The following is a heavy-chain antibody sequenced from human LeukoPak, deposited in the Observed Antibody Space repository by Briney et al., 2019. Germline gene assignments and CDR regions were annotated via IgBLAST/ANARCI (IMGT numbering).Heavy chain of an antibody. CDR2: LYYTGST. V-gene: IGHV4-59*08. CDR1: VGSISGYY. J-gene: IGHJ4*02. Sequence: SSETLSLTCTVSVGSISGYYWSWIRQPPEKGLEWIGYLYYTGSTNYNPSLKSRVTISLDTSKNQFSLKLSSVTAADTAVCYCARGGNYGDYDGYFDYWGQGTLVTVSS. D-gene: IGHD4-17*01. CDR3: ARGGNYGDYDGYFDY.